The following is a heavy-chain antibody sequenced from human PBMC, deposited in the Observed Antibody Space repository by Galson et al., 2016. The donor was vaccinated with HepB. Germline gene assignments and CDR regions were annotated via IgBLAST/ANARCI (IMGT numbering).Heavy chain of an antibody. CDR1: GFIFSNYA. CDR2: ISGSAGST. CDR3: AKGTTLQVHFGYFDH. V-gene: IGHV3-23*01. D-gene: IGHD1/OR15-1a*01. Sequence: SLRLSCAASGFIFSNYAMSWVRQAPGKGLEWVSGISGSAGSTYFADSVKGRFTIFRDNSKNTLDLQMNSLRVEDTAVYYCAKGTTLQVHFGYFDHWGQGTLVTVTS. J-gene: IGHJ4*02.